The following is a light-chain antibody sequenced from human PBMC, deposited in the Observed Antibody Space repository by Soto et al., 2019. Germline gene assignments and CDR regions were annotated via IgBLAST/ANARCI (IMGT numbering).Light chain of an antibody. J-gene: IGKJ1*01. V-gene: IGKV3-20*01. CDR1: QSVSSGY. Sequence: EIGLTQSPGTLSLSPGERGTLSCRASQSVSSGYLAWYQQKPGQAPRLLIYDASSRATGIPDRFSGSGSGTDFTLTISRLEPEDFAVYYCQQYGGSPRTFGQGNKGDSK. CDR2: DAS. CDR3: QQYGGSPRT.